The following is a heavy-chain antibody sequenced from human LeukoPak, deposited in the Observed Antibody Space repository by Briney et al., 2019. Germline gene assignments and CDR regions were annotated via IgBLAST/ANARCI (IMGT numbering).Heavy chain of an antibody. CDR3: ARGAIPSYYYDSSGYLDWFDP. V-gene: IGHV1-8*01. CDR1: GYTFTSYD. J-gene: IGHJ5*02. CDR2: MNPNSGNT. Sequence: ASVKVSCKASGYTFTSYDINWVRQATGQGLEWMGWMNPNSGNTGYAQKFQGRVTMTRNTSISTAYMELSSLRSEDTAVYYCARGAIPSYYYDSSGYLDWFDPWGQGTLVTVSS. D-gene: IGHD3-22*01.